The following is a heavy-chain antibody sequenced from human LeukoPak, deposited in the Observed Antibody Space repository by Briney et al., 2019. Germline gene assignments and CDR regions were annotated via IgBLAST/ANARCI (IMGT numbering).Heavy chain of an antibody. CDR3: ARDPGSGYDRDY. J-gene: IGHJ4*02. D-gene: IGHD5-12*01. CDR2: ISSSSSYI. Sequence: GGSLRLSCAASGFTFSSYSMDWVRQALGKGLEWVSSISSSSSYIYYADSVKGRFTISRDNAKNSLYLQMNSLRAEDTAVYYCARDPGSGYDRDYWGQGTLVTVSS. V-gene: IGHV3-21*01. CDR1: GFTFSSYS.